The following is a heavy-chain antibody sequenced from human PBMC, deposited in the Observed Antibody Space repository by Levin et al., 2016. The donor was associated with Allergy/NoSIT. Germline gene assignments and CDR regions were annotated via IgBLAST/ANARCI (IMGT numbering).Heavy chain of an antibody. D-gene: IGHD2-2*02. Sequence: WIRQPPGKGLEWIGYIYYSGSTNYNPSLKSRVTISVDASKNQFSLKLSSVTAADTAVYYCARHGEEYQLLYGYYYYMDVWGKGTTVTVSS. CDR2: IYYSGST. J-gene: IGHJ6*03. V-gene: IGHV4-61*07. CDR3: ARHGEEYQLLYGYYYYMDV.